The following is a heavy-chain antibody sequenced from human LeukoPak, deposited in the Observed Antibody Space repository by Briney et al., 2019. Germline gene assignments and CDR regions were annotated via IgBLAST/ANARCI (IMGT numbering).Heavy chain of an antibody. V-gene: IGHV1-24*01. D-gene: IGHD2-2*01. CDR3: ATGVLGVVVPAAMLPPFDY. CDR2: FDPEDGET. Sequence: ASAKVSCKVSGYTLTELSMHWVRQAPGKGLEWMGGFDPEDGETIYAQKFQGRVTMTEDTSTDTAYMELSSLRSEDTAVYYCATGVLGVVVPAAMLPPFDYWGQGTLVTVSS. CDR1: GYTLTELS. J-gene: IGHJ4*02.